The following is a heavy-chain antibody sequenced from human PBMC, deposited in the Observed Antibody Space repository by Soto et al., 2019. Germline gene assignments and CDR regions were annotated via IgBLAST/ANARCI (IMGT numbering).Heavy chain of an antibody. J-gene: IGHJ4*02. CDR3: AKGRYYYDSSGYYYFDY. V-gene: IGHV3-23*01. D-gene: IGHD3-22*01. CDR1: GFTFSSYA. CDR2: ISGSGGST. Sequence: GGSLRLSCAASGFTFSSYAMSWVRQAPGKGLEWVSAISGSGGSTYYADSVKGRFTISRDNSKNTLYLQMNSLRAEDTAVYYCAKGRYYYDSSGYYYFDYWGQGTLVTVSS.